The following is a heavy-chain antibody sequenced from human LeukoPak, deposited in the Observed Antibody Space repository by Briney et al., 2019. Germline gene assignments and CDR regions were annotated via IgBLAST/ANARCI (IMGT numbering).Heavy chain of an antibody. J-gene: IGHJ3*02. V-gene: IGHV3-23*01. Sequence: GGSLRLSCAASGFTFSSYAMSWVRQAPGKGLEWVSAISGSGGSTYYADSVKGRFTISRDNAKNSLYLQMNSLRAEDTAVYYCASDPSNSGSTLAGAFDIWGQGTMVTVSS. CDR3: ASDPSNSGSTLAGAFDI. CDR1: GFTFSSYA. CDR2: ISGSGGST. D-gene: IGHD1-26*01.